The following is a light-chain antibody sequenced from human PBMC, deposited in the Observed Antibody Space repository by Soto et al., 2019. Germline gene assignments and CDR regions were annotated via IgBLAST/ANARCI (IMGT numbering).Light chain of an antibody. V-gene: IGKV1-39*01. J-gene: IGKJ5*01. CDR3: QQYNSYPIT. CDR2: AAS. Sequence: DIPMAQSACSLSASVGDSVTVTCQASQSISSYLNWYQQKPGKAPKLLIYAASSLQSGVPARFSGSGSGTEFTLTISSLQPDDFATYYCQQYNSYPITFGQGTRLEIK. CDR1: QSISSY.